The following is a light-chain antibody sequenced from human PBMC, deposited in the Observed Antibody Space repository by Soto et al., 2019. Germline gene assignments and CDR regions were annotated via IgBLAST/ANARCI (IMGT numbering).Light chain of an antibody. Sequence: AILMTQSPSSLSASVGDRVTITCRASQGIGNDLGWYQQKPGKVPNLLIYGASSVRSGVPSRFSSSGYGTDFTLTISNMQREDFATYYCLRDYSYPLTFDGGTKVEVK. CDR2: GAS. CDR3: LRDYSYPLT. CDR1: QGIGND. J-gene: IGKJ4*01. V-gene: IGKV1-6*01.